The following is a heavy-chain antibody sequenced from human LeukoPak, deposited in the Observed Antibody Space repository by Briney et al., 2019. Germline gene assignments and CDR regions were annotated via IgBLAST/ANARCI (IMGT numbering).Heavy chain of an antibody. V-gene: IGHV4-34*01. CDR2: INHSGST. Sequence: SETLSLTCAVYGGSFSGYYWSWIRQPPGKGLEWIGEINHSGSTNYNPSLKSRVTISIDTCKNQFSLRLSSVTAADTAVYYCARGTDYYGSGSYYNLWGQGTLVTVSS. D-gene: IGHD3-10*01. CDR3: ARGTDYYGSGSYYNL. J-gene: IGHJ4*02. CDR1: GGSFSGYY.